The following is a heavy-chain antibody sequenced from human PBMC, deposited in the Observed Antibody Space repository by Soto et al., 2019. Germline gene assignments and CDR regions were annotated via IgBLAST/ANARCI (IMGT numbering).Heavy chain of an antibody. V-gene: IGHV4-30-2*01. CDR3: AGGQQLVRNY. D-gene: IGHD6-13*01. CDR1: GGSISSGGYS. Sequence: PSETLSLTCAVSGGSISSGGYSWSWIRQPPGKGLEWIGYIYHSGSTYYNPSLKSRVTISVDRSKNQFSLKLSSVTAADTAVYYCAGGQQLVRNYWGQGTLVTVSS. CDR2: IYHSGST. J-gene: IGHJ4*02.